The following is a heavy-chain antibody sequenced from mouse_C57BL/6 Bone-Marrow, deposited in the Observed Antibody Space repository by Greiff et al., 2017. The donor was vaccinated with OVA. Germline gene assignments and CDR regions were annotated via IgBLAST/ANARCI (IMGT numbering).Heavy chain of an antibody. Sequence: VQLVESGAELARPGASVKLSCKASGYTFTSYGISWVKQRTGQGLEWIGEIYPRSGNTYYNEKFKGKATLTADKSSSTAYMELRSLTSEDSAVYFCARLGAYYSNYASSFDYWGQGTTLTVSS. D-gene: IGHD2-5*01. J-gene: IGHJ2*01. V-gene: IGHV1-81*01. CDR1: GYTFTSYG. CDR2: IYPRSGNT. CDR3: ARLGAYYSNYASSFDY.